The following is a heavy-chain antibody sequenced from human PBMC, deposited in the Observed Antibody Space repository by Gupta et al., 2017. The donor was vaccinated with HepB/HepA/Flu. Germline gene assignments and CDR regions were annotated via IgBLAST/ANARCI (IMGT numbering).Heavy chain of an antibody. J-gene: IGHJ3*02. CDR3: ARNRFQYDSSGYYDI. V-gene: IGHV4-59*01. CDR2: ISYTGIT. CDR1: GGSISSYY. D-gene: IGHD3-22*01. Sequence: PSDTLSLTSFVSGGSISSYYFNWIQQPPRKGLEWIGYISYTGITIYNPSLKSRLTISVDTSKNQLYLKLSSVTPADTAIYYCARNRFQYDSSGYYDIWGQGTMVTVSS.